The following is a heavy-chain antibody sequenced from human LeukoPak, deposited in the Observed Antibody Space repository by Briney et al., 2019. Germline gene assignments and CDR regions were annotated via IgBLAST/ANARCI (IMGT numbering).Heavy chain of an antibody. Sequence: PGGSRRPSCAASGFTVSSNYMSWVRQAQGKGLGWVSAISGSGGSTYYADSVKGRFTISRDNSKNTLYLQMNSLRAEDTAVYYCAKDLLRNYYSSAFDYWGQGTLVTVSS. J-gene: IGHJ4*02. D-gene: IGHD3-22*01. V-gene: IGHV3-23*01. CDR1: GFTVSSNY. CDR3: AKDLLRNYYSSAFDY. CDR2: ISGSGGST.